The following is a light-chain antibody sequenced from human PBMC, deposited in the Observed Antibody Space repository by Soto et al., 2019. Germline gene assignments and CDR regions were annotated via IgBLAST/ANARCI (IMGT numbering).Light chain of an antibody. CDR1: QSISSL. V-gene: IGKV3-11*01. CDR3: QQRSNWPLT. CDR2: AAS. J-gene: IGKJ4*01. Sequence: EIVLTQSPATLSLSPGERATLSCRASQSISSLLAWYQQKPGQAPRLLIYAASKKQSGIPARFSGSGSGTEFTLTINSLEPEDFAAYYCQQRSNWPLTFGGGTQVDIK.